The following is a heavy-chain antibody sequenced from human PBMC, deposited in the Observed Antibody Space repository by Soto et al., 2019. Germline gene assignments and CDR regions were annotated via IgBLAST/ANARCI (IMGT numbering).Heavy chain of an antibody. CDR3: TKDIGGKGEY. Sequence: PGGSLRLSCAASGFTFSSYWMHWVRQVPGKGLLWVSRIDEYGSTINYADSVEGRFTICRDNDRNTLYLEMNRLRAEDTALYYCTKDIGGKGEYWGPGTLVTVSS. CDR2: IDEYGSTI. CDR1: GFTFSSYW. D-gene: IGHD3-16*01. J-gene: IGHJ4*02. V-gene: IGHV3-74*01.